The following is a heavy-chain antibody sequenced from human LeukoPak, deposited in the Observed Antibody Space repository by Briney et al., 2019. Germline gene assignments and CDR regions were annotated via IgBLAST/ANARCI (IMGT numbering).Heavy chain of an antibody. V-gene: IGHV1-18*03. Sequence: RASVKVSCKASGYSFFLYGIRWGRQAPGERAEGRGWISGSTGDTNSAQKFQGRVTITADTSSSTAYMELRSLRLDDMAVYYCARDENYGIFFNVDYWGQGTLVSVSS. CDR3: ARDENYGIFFNVDY. J-gene: IGHJ4*02. CDR1: GYSFFLYG. D-gene: IGHD4-17*01. CDR2: ISGSTGDT.